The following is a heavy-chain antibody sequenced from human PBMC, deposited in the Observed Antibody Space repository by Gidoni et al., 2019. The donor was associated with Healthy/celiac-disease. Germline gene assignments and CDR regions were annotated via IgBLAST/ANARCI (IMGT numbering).Heavy chain of an antibody. CDR1: GGSISSYY. CDR2: IYYSGST. D-gene: IGHD6-19*01. Sequence: QVQLQESGPGLVKPSETLSLTCTSSGGSISSYYWSWIRQPPGKGLEWIGYIYYSGSTNYNPSLKSRVTISVDTSKNQFSLKLSSVTAADTAVYYCARDKIAVAGTPYYYYGMDVWGQGTTVTVSS. J-gene: IGHJ6*02. CDR3: ARDKIAVAGTPYYYYGMDV. V-gene: IGHV4-59*01.